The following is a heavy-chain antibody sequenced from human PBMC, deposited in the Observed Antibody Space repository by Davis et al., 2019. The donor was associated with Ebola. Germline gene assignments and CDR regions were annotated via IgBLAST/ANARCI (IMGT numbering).Heavy chain of an antibody. J-gene: IGHJ4*02. D-gene: IGHD6-19*01. CDR3: ARVLGSDRDY. CDR1: GYTFTGYY. Sequence: AASVKVSCKASGYTFTGYYMHWVRQAPGQGLEWMGWISAYNGNTNYAQKLQGRVTITTATSTSTAYMELRSLRSDDTAVYYCARVLGSDRDYWGQGTLVTVSS. V-gene: IGHV1-18*04. CDR2: ISAYNGNT.